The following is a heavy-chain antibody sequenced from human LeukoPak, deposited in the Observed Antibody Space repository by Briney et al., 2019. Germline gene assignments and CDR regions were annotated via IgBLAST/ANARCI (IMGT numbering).Heavy chain of an antibody. CDR3: ARGGSGDAFDI. Sequence: GGSLRLSCAASGFTFSSYAMSWVRQAPGKGLEWVSAISGSGGTTYYADSVKGRFTISRDNSKNTPYLQMNSLRAEDTAVYYCARGGSGDAFDIWGQGTMVTVSS. J-gene: IGHJ3*02. CDR2: ISGSGGTT. CDR1: GFTFSSYA. D-gene: IGHD1-26*01. V-gene: IGHV3-23*01.